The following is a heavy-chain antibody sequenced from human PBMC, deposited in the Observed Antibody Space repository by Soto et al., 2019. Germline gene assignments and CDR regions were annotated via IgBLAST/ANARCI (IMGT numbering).Heavy chain of an antibody. D-gene: IGHD3-22*01. CDR2: ISSSSSTI. V-gene: IGHV3-48*02. CDR1: GFTFSSYS. CDR3: ALYYYDSSGYYYRWY. Sequence: PGGSLRLSCAASGFTFSSYSMNWVRQAPGKGLEWVSYISSSSSTIYYADSVKGRFTISRDNAKNSLYLQMNSLRDEDTAVYYCALYYYDSSGYYYRWYWGQGTLVTVSS. J-gene: IGHJ4*02.